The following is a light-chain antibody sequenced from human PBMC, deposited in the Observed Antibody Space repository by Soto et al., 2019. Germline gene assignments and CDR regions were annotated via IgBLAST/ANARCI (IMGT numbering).Light chain of an antibody. J-gene: IGKJ5*01. CDR2: GAF. Sequence: EIVLTQSPGTLSLSPGARAPLSCRASPSVTNFLAWYQQKPGQAPRLLIYGAFNRATGIPARFSGSGSGTDFTLTISSLEPEDSAIYYCQQHNIWPPVTFGQGTRLENK. CDR3: QQHNIWPPVT. V-gene: IGKV3-11*01. CDR1: PSVTNF.